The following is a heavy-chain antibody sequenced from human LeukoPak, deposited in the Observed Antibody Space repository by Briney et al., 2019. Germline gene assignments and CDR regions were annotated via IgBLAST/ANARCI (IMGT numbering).Heavy chain of an antibody. CDR3: ARDIYGGNSYYFDY. CDR2: IYYSGST. J-gene: IGHJ4*02. D-gene: IGHD4-23*01. Sequence: SETLSLTCTVSGGSISSSSYYWGWIRQPPGKGLEWIGSIYYSGSTYYNPSLKGRVTISVDTSKNQFSLKLSSVTAADTAVYYCARDIYGGNSYYFDYWGQGTLVTVSS. CDR1: GGSISSSSYY. V-gene: IGHV4-39*07.